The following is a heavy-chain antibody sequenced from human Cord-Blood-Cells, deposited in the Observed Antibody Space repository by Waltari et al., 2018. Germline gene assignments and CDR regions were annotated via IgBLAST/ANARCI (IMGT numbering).Heavy chain of an antibody. V-gene: IGHV4-31*03. CDR2: IYYSGST. D-gene: IGHD3-10*01. J-gene: IGHJ5*02. CDR3: ARYGSGSSTSIRDKVWFDP. Sequence: QVQLQESGPGLVKPSQTLSLTCTVSGGSISSGGYYWSWIRQHPGKGLEWIGYIYYSGSTYYNPSLKDRVTIAVDTSKNQFSLKLSSVTAADTAVYYCARYGSGSSTSIRDKVWFDPWGQGTLVTVSS. CDR1: GGSISSGGYY.